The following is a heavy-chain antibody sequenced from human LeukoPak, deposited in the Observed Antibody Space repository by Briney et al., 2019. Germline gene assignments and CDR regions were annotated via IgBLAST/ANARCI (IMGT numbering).Heavy chain of an antibody. CDR3: ARATYYDSSGYYFTYYFDY. CDR2: IYYDGST. CDR1: GGSISNHF. D-gene: IGHD3-22*01. V-gene: IGHV4-59*11. Sequence: SETLSLTCTVSGGSISNHFWSWIRQAPGKELEYIGYIYYDGSTNYNPSLKSRVTISVDTSKNQFSLRLTSVTAADTAIYYCARATYYDSSGYYFTYYFDYWGQGTLVTVSS. J-gene: IGHJ4*02.